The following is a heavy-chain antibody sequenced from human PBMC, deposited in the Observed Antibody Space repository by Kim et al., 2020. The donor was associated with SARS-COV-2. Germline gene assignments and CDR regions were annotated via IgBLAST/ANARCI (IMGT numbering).Heavy chain of an antibody. CDR3: ARGRTMVRGVQCYGMDV. D-gene: IGHD3-10*01. J-gene: IGHJ6*02. V-gene: IGHV3-30*01. Sequence: VRGRFTISRDNSKNTLYLQMNSLRAEDTAVYYCARGRTMVRGVQCYGMDVWGQGTTVTVSS.